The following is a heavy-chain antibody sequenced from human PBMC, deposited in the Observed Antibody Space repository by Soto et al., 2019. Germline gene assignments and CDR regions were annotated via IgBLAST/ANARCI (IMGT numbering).Heavy chain of an antibody. J-gene: IGHJ6*02. V-gene: IGHV3-48*02. Sequence: EVQLVESGGGLIQRGGSLRLSCAASGFTLSTYSLNWVRQAPRKGQEWLSYISGSSNTIYYADSVKGRFTISRDNAKNSLYLQMNSLRDEDTAVYFCARGFDLQYGMDVWGQGTTVTVSS. D-gene: IGHD3-10*01. CDR1: GFTLSTYS. CDR2: ISGSSNTI. CDR3: ARGFDLQYGMDV.